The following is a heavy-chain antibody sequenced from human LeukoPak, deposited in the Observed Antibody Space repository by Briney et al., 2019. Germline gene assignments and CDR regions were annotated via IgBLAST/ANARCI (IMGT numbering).Heavy chain of an antibody. Sequence: GGSLRLSCAASGFIVSSNYMSWVRQAPGKGLEWVSVIYSGGSTYYADSVKGRFTISRDDAKNSLYLQMNSLRAEDTAMYYCARGRYSGTTYYFDYWGQGTLVTVSS. D-gene: IGHD5-12*01. CDR1: GFIVSSNY. CDR2: IYSGGST. CDR3: ARGRYSGTTYYFDY. V-gene: IGHV3-53*01. J-gene: IGHJ4*02.